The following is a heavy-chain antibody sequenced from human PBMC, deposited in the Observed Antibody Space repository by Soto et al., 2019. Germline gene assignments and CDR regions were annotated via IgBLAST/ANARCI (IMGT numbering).Heavy chain of an antibody. CDR3: ARAVTMVRGVIISLGYYMDV. CDR1: GFTFSDYY. J-gene: IGHJ6*03. V-gene: IGHV3-11*01. Sequence: GGSLRLSCAASGFTFSDYYMSWIRQAPGKGLEWVSYISSSGSTIYYADSVKGRFTISRDNAKNSLYLQMKGLRAEDTAVYYCARAVTMVRGVIISLGYYMDVWGKGTTVTVSS. CDR2: ISSSGSTI. D-gene: IGHD3-10*01.